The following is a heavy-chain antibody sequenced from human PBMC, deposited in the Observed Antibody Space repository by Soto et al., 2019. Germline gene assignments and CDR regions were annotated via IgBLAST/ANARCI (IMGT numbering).Heavy chain of an antibody. V-gene: IGHV4-30-4*01. D-gene: IGHD3-10*01. J-gene: IGHJ4*02. CDR1: GGSMNRADSY. CDR2: IYYNGAT. CDR3: ASDGGRGYYGSGTYYDF. Sequence: QLQLQESGPGLVKPSQTLSLTCTVSGGSMNRADSYWSWIRQPPGKGLEWLGYIYYNGATYYNPSLDSRLTISVDTSKNQFSLKLRSVTAADTAVYFCASDGGRGYYGSGTYYDFWGQGTLVTVSS.